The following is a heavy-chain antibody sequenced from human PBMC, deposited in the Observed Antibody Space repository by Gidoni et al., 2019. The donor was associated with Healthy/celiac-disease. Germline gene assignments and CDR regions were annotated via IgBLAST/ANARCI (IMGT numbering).Heavy chain of an antibody. CDR2: ISGSGGST. CDR1: GFPFSSYS. CDR3: AKDVAYYDFWSGYWAGYSGYVGFDY. D-gene: IGHD3-3*01. V-gene: IGHV3-23*01. Sequence: EVQLLESGGGLVQPGGSLRLSCAASGFPFSSYSLRWVRRAPGKGLEWVSAISGSGGSTYYADSVKGRFTISRDNSKNTLYLQMNSLRAEDTAVYYCAKDVAYYDFWSGYWAGYSGYVGFDYWGQGTLVTVSS. J-gene: IGHJ4*02.